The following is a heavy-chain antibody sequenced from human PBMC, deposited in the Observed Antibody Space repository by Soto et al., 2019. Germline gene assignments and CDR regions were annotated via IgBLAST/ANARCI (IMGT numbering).Heavy chain of an antibody. D-gene: IGHD6-19*01. CDR3: ARGPQSNGWRGKWFDP. CDR2: IVTYNGNT. J-gene: IGHJ5*02. Sequence: QVQLVQSGAEVKKPGASVKVSCKASGYTFTSYGISWVRQAPGQGLDWMGWIVTYNGNTNSAQKLQGRLTMTTHTATSTADMELRNLRADDTGVYYCARGPQSNGWRGKWFDPWGQGTLVIVSS. CDR1: GYTFTSYG. V-gene: IGHV1-18*01.